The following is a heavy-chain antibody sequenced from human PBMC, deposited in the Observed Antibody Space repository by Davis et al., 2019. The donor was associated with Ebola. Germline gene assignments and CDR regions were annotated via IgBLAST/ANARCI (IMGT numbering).Heavy chain of an antibody. J-gene: IGHJ3*02. CDR1: GGSFSGYY. Sequence: PSETLSLTCAVYGGSFSGYYWSWIRQPPGKGLEWIGEINHSGRTNYNPSLKSRVTISVDTSKNQFSLKLSSVTAADTAVYYCARGPTNIVVVPAAIGFAFDIWGQGTMVTVSS. CDR3: ARGPTNIVVVPAAIGFAFDI. V-gene: IGHV4-34*01. D-gene: IGHD2-2*01. CDR2: INHSGRT.